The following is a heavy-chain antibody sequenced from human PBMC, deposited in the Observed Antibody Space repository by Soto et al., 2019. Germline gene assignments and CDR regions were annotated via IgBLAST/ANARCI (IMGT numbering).Heavy chain of an antibody. Sequence: GGSLRLSCAASGFTFSSYSMNWVRQAPGKGLEWVSSISSSSSYIYYADSVKGRFTISRDNAKNSLYLQMNSLRAEDTAVYYCASSALGYCSSTSCYPYNWFDPWGQGTLVTVSS. V-gene: IGHV3-21*01. CDR3: ASSALGYCSSTSCYPYNWFDP. J-gene: IGHJ5*02. D-gene: IGHD2-2*01. CDR2: ISSSSSYI. CDR1: GFTFSSYS.